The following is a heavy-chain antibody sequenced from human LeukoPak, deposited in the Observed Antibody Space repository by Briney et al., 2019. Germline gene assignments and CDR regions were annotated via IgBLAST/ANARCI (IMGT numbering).Heavy chain of an antibody. CDR3: ARRVTIFGGDYFDY. D-gene: IGHD3-3*01. Sequence: SETLSLTCTVSGGSISSSSYYWGWIRQPPGKGLEWIGSIYYSGSTYYNPSLKSRVTISVDTSKNQFSLKLSSVTAADTAVYYCARRVTIFGGDYFDYWGQGTLVTVSS. CDR1: GGSISSSSYY. CDR2: IYYSGST. V-gene: IGHV4-39*07. J-gene: IGHJ4*02.